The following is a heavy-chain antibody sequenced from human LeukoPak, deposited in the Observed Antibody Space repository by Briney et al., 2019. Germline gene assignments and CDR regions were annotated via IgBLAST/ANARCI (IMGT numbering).Heavy chain of an antibody. D-gene: IGHD2-8*01. CDR3: AYRLGVEYFQH. J-gene: IGHJ1*01. CDR2: TYWYTYD. Sequence: SGATVVNLPQTRTLTHKFSVFLVTASGVGGGWIGQPPGYVLERLALTYWYTYDAYSPSLRNRLTITKDASKNHVVLTMTNMDPVDTATYYCAYRLGVEYFQHWGQGTLVTVSS. CDR1: VFLVTASGVG. V-gene: IGHV2-5*01.